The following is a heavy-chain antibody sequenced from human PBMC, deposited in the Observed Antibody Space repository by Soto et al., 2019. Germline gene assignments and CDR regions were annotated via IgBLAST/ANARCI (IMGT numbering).Heavy chain of an antibody. CDR2: VNPGSGGT. V-gene: IGHV1-2*02. CDR3: ARGASSSWFDP. CDR1: GYTFTAYF. J-gene: IGHJ5*02. D-gene: IGHD2-2*01. Sequence: ASVKVSCKASGYTFTAYFIHWVRQVPGQGLEWMGWVNPGSGGTNSAQKFQGRVTMTRDTSISTAYMELSSLTSDDTAVYYCARGASSSWFDPWGQGTLVTVSS.